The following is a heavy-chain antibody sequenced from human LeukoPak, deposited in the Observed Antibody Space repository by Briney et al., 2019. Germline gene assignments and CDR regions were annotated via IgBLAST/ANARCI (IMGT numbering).Heavy chain of an antibody. Sequence: GLEWXXXXSYDGSNKYYADSVKGRFTISRDNSKNTLYLQMNSLRAEDTAVYYCAKVDGIAVAGTGFVDYWGQGTLVTVSS. CDR2: XSYDGSNK. D-gene: IGHD6-19*01. CDR3: AKVDGIAVAGTGFVDY. V-gene: IGHV3-30*18. J-gene: IGHJ4*02.